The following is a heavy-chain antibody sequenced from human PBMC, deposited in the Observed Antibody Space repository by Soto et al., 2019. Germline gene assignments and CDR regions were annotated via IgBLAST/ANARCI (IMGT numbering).Heavy chain of an antibody. CDR3: ARGAEWFLYYYYGMDV. Sequence: SETLSLTCAVYGGSFSGYYWSWIRQPPGKGLEWIGEINHSGSTNYNPSLKSRVTISVDTSKNQFSLKLSSVTAADTAVYYCARGAEWFLYYYYGMDVWGQGTTVT. CDR2: INHSGST. J-gene: IGHJ6*02. CDR1: GGSFSGYY. D-gene: IGHD3-3*01. V-gene: IGHV4-34*01.